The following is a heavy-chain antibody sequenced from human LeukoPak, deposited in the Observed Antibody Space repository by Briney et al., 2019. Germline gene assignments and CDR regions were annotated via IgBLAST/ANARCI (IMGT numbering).Heavy chain of an antibody. CDR3: ASSPSSGYYYLDY. CDR1: GGTFSSYA. V-gene: IGHV1-69*13. D-gene: IGHD3-22*01. CDR2: IIPIFGTA. J-gene: IGHJ4*02. Sequence: SVKVSCKASGGTFSSYAISWVRQAPGQGLEWMGGIIPIFGTANYAQKFQGRVTITADESTSTAYMEPSSLRSEDTAVYYCASSPSSGYYYLDYWGQGTLVTVSS.